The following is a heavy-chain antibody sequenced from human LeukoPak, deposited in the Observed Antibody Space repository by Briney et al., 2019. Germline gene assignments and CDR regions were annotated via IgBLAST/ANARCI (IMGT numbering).Heavy chain of an antibody. CDR1: GFSVNGNY. CDR3: AGGDYPLTY. J-gene: IGHJ4*02. Sequence: GGSLRLSCAASGFSVNGNYWTWVRQAPGKGPQWVSLIYSDGKTRYADSGRGRFTFCKDNSKNTLYLQMDSLKAEDTAVYYCAGGDYPLTYWGQGSLVTVSS. V-gene: IGHV3-66*01. D-gene: IGHD4-17*01. CDR2: IYSDGKT.